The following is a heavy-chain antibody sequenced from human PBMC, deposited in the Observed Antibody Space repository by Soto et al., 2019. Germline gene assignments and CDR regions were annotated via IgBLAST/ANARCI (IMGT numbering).Heavy chain of an antibody. Sequence: PSETLSLTCTVSGASMNSYHRSWIRQPAGKGLEWIGHIHSSGSTNYNPSLKSRVTMSVDTSKNQFSLRLMSLTAADTAVYYCARDQGVAAAGITWFDPWGQGSLVTVSS. CDR2: IHSSGST. CDR1: GASMNSYH. J-gene: IGHJ5*02. D-gene: IGHD6-13*01. V-gene: IGHV4-4*07. CDR3: ARDQGVAAAGITWFDP.